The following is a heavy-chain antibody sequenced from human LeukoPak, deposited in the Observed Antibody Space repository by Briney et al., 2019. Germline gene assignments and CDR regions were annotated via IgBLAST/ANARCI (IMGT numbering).Heavy chain of an antibody. V-gene: IGHV4-61*09. CDR2: IYTSGST. CDR3: AKAMEWFGDLEGEYHYYMDV. D-gene: IGHD3-10*01. J-gene: IGHJ6*03. Sequence: SETLSLTCTVSGGSISSGSYYWSWIRQPAGKGLEWIGHIYTSGSTNYNPSLKSRLTISVDTSKNQFSLKLSSVTAADTAVYYWAKAMEWFGDLEGEYHYYMDVWGKGTTVTISS. CDR1: GGSISSGSYY.